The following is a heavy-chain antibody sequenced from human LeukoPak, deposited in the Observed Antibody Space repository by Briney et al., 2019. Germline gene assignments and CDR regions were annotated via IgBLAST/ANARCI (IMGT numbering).Heavy chain of an antibody. CDR1: GGCLSSYY. CDR3: ARDSVAGRSYYYYYGMDV. Sequence: SETLSLTCTVSGGCLSSYYWSWIRQPPGKGLEWIGYIYYSRSTNYNPSLKSRVTISVDTSKNQFSLKLSSVTAADTAVYYCARDSVAGRSYYYYYGMDVWGQGTTVTASS. D-gene: IGHD6-19*01. CDR2: IYYSRST. J-gene: IGHJ6*02. V-gene: IGHV4-59*01.